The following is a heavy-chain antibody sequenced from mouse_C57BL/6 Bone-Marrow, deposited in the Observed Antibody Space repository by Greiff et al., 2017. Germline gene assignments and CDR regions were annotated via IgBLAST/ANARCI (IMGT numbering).Heavy chain of an antibody. Sequence: QFQLQQSGAELAKPGASVKLSCTASGYTFTSYWMHWVKQRPGQGLEWIGYINPSSGYPKYNQKFKDKATLTADKSSSTAYMQLSRLTYEDSAVYYCARSPLGRPWYFDVWGTGTTVTDSS. V-gene: IGHV1-7*01. CDR3: ARSPLGRPWYFDV. D-gene: IGHD4-1*01. CDR2: INPSSGYP. J-gene: IGHJ1*03. CDR1: GYTFTSYW.